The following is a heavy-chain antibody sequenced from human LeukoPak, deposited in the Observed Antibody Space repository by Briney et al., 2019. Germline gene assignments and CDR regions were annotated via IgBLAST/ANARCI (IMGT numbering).Heavy chain of an antibody. CDR1: GFTFSSYS. J-gene: IGHJ4*02. CDR3: AREDRIMITFGGVNAPGDY. Sequence: GGSLRLSCAASGFTFSSYSMNWVRQAPGKGLEYVSAISSNGGSTYYANSVKGRFTISRDNSKNTLYLQMGSLRAEDTAVYYCAREDRIMITFGGVNAPGDYWGQGTLVTVSS. D-gene: IGHD3-16*01. V-gene: IGHV3-64*01. CDR2: ISSNGGST.